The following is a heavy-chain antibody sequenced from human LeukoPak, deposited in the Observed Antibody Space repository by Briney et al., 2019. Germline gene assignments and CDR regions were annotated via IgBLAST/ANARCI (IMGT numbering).Heavy chain of an antibody. CDR1: GFTFSGYG. Sequence: PGRSLRLSCAASGFTFSGYGMHWVRQAPGKGLEWVATISYDGSNKNYADSVKGRFTISRDNSKNTLYLQMDSLRTEDTAVYYCARVRDILTGYPPDYWGQGTLVTVSS. D-gene: IGHD3-9*01. CDR3: ARVRDILTGYPPDY. J-gene: IGHJ4*02. V-gene: IGHV3-30*03. CDR2: ISYDGSNK.